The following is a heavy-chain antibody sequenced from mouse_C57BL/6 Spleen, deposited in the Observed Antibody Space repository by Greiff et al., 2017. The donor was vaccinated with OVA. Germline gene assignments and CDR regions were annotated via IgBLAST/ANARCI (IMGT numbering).Heavy chain of an antibody. CDR2: ISSGSSTI. CDR3: ARPGSYYYGSLDY. CDR1: GFTFSDYG. Sequence: EVQRVESGGGLVKPGGSLKLSCAASGFTFSDYGMHWVRQAPEKGLEWVAYISSGSSTIYYADTVKGRFTITSDNAKNTLFLQMTSLRSEDTAMYYCARPGSYYYGSLDYWGQGTTRTVSS. V-gene: IGHV5-17*01. J-gene: IGHJ2*01. D-gene: IGHD1-1*01.